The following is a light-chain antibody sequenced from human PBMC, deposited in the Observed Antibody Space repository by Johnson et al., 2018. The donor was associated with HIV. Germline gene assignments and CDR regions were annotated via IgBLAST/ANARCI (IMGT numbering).Light chain of an antibody. Sequence: QSVLTQPPSVSAAPGQKVTISCSGSSSNIGNNYVSWYQQLPGTAPKLLIYDNNKRPSGIPDRFSGSKSGTSATLGITGLQTGDEAEYYCGTWDNSLNVYVFGTGTKVTVL. V-gene: IGLV1-51*01. CDR2: DNN. J-gene: IGLJ1*01. CDR3: GTWDNSLNVYV. CDR1: SSNIGNNY.